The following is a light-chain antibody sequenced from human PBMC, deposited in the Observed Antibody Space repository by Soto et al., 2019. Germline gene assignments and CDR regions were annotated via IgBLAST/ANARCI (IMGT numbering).Light chain of an antibody. Sequence: DIQMTQSPSTLSASVGDRVTISCRASQSIKNWLAWYQQKPGTALKFLIYDASTLESGVPSRFSGSGSGTEFTLTISSLQPDDFATYYCQKYNSYSPKFGQGTKVDIK. V-gene: IGKV1-5*01. CDR2: DAS. CDR3: QKYNSYSPK. J-gene: IGKJ1*01. CDR1: QSIKNW.